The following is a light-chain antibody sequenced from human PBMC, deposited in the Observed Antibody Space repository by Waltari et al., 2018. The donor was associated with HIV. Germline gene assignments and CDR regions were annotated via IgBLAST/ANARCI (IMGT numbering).Light chain of an antibody. CDR1: QSVSSSY. CDR3: QQYGSSPRT. Sequence: DIVLAQSPGTLSLSPGERATLSCRASQSVSSSYLAWYQQKPGQAPRLLIYGASSRATGIPDRFSGSGSGTDFTLTINRLEPEDFAIYYCQQYGSSPRTFGPGTKVDIK. CDR2: GAS. J-gene: IGKJ3*01. V-gene: IGKV3-20*01.